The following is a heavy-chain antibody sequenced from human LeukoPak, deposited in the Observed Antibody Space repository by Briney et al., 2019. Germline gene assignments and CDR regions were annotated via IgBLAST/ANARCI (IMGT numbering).Heavy chain of an antibody. Sequence: SETLSLTCTVSGGSISSYYWGWIRQTPGKGLEWIGNIFYSGGTYYSPSLTSQVTISLDTSRNQFSLKLNSVTAADTAVYYCAKSNGYGLVDIWGQGTMVTVSS. D-gene: IGHD3-10*01. V-gene: IGHV4-59*04. CDR3: AKSNGYGLVDI. J-gene: IGHJ3*02. CDR1: GGSISSYY. CDR2: IFYSGGT.